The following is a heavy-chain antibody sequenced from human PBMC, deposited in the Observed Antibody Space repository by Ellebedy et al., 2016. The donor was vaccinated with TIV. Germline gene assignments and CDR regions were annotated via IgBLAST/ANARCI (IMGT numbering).Heavy chain of an antibody. CDR1: GGTFSSYA. Sequence: SVKVSXXASGGTFSSYAISWVRQAPGQGLEWMGGIIPIFGTANYAQKFQGRVTITADKSTSTAYMELSSLRSEDTAVYYCARVTVVVVAATVWDAFDIWGQGTMVTVSS. CDR3: ARVTVVVVAATVWDAFDI. J-gene: IGHJ3*02. CDR2: IIPIFGTA. V-gene: IGHV1-69*06. D-gene: IGHD2-15*01.